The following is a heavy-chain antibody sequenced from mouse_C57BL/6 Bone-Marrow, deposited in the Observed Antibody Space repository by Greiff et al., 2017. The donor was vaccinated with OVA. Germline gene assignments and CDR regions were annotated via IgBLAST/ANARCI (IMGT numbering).Heavy chain of an antibody. Sequence: VQLQQSGPGLVQPSQSLSITCTVSGFSLTSYGVHWVRQSPGKGLEWLGVIWSGGSTDYNAAFISRLSISKDNSKSQVFFKMNRLQADDTAIYYCARGNYYFDYWGQGTTLTVSS. J-gene: IGHJ2*01. CDR2: IWSGGST. V-gene: IGHV2-2*01. CDR1: GFSLTSYG. D-gene: IGHD2-1*01. CDR3: ARGNYYFDY.